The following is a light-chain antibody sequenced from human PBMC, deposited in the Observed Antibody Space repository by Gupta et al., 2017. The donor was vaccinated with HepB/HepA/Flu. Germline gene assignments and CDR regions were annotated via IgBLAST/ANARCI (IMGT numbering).Light chain of an antibody. V-gene: IGKV3-15*01. CDR3: QQYQRRPLT. Sequence: TVLPLSPARRPVSPGARATLPCSANQNSYSSLAWYQQKPGQAPRLLIYGASTRATGIPARFSGSGSGTEFTLTISRLESEDVAVYYCQQYQRRPLTFGGGTKVEIK. CDR1: QNSYSS. J-gene: IGKJ4*01. CDR2: GAS.